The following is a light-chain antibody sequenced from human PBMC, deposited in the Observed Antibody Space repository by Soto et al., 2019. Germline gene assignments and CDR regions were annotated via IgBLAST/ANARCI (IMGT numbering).Light chain of an antibody. CDR2: GAS. Sequence: EIVLTQSPGTLSLSPVERATLSCRASQSVGSSFLAWYQQKPGQAPRLLIYGASSRATGIPDRFSGSGTDFTLTVSRLEPEDFAVYYCQQYGSSPRMYSFGRGTKQEIK. J-gene: IGKJ2*03. CDR1: QSVGSSF. V-gene: IGKV3-20*01. CDR3: QQYGSSPRMYS.